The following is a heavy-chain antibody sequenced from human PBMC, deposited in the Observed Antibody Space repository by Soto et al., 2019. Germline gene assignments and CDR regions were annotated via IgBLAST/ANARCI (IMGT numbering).Heavy chain of an antibody. CDR3: ARPSCGWQNWFAP. J-gene: IGHJ5*02. Sequence: EVQLVESGGGLVQPGGSLRLSCSASGFTFSSYNMNWVRQAPGKGLEWVSYISSSSPTKYYADPVNRRFTISRDDAKNSLYLQMNNLRDEDAAVYYCARPSCGWQNWFAPWGQGTLVTVSS. CDR2: ISSSSPTK. V-gene: IGHV3-48*02. CDR1: GFTFSSYN. D-gene: IGHD6-19*01.